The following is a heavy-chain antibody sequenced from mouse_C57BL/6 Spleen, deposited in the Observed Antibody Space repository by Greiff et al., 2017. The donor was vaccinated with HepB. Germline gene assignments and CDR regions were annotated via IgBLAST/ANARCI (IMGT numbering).Heavy chain of an antibody. CDR2: IHPSDSDT. CDR1: GYTFTSYW. J-gene: IGHJ2*01. V-gene: IGHV1-74*01. CDR3: AIGPYYFDY. Sequence: QVQLQQPGAELVKPGASVKVSCKASGYTFTSYWMHWVKQRPGQGLEWIGRIHPSDSDTNYNQKFKGKATLTVDKSSCTSSMQLSSLTSADSAVYYCAIGPYYFDYWGQGTTLTVSS.